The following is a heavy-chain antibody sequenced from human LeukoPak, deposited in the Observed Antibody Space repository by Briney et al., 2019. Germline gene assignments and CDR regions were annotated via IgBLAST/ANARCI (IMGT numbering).Heavy chain of an antibody. J-gene: IGHJ4*02. Sequence: SGGSLRLSCAASGFTFSSNAMSWVRQAPGKGLEWVSAISGSGGSTYYADSVKGRFTISRDNSKNTLYLQMNSLRAEDTAVYYCAKEYGSGSYLVYFDYWGQGTLVTVSS. V-gene: IGHV3-23*01. CDR1: GFTFSSNA. D-gene: IGHD3-10*01. CDR2: ISGSGGST. CDR3: AKEYGSGSYLVYFDY.